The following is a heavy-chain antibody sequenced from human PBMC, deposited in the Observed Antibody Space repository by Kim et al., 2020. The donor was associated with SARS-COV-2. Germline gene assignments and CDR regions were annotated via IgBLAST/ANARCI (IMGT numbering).Heavy chain of an antibody. J-gene: IGHJ6*02. D-gene: IGHD2-21*02. CDR1: GGTFSSYA. CDR3: ASLYCGGDCYSLYYYYYGMDV. V-gene: IGHV1-69*13. CDR2: IIPIFGTA. Sequence: SVKVSCKASGGTFSSYAISWVRQAPGQGLEWMGGIIPIFGTANYAQKFQGRVTITADESTSTAYMELSSLRSEDTAVYYCASLYCGGDCYSLYYYYYGMDVWGQGTTVTVSS.